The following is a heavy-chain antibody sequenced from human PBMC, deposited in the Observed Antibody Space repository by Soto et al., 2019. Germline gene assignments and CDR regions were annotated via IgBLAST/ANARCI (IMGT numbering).Heavy chain of an antibody. CDR1: GFTFSSYG. CDR3: AKDRGPQSLLGGMDV. D-gene: IGHD3-10*01. V-gene: IGHV3-30*18. J-gene: IGHJ6*02. Sequence: AGGSLRLSCAASGFTFSSYGMHWVRQAPGKGLEWVAVISYDGSNKYYADSVKGRFTISRDNSKNTLYLQMNSLRAEDTAVYYCAKDRGPQSLLGGMDVWGQGTTVTVSS. CDR2: ISYDGSNK.